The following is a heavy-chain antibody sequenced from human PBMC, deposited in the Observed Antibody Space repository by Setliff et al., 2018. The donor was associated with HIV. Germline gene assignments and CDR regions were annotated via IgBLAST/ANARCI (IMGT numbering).Heavy chain of an antibody. J-gene: IGHJ4*02. CDR3: ARETRPGLTRSGFDY. Sequence: GGSLRLSCEASGFTFSTYSMNWVRQAPGKGLEWVSSISSSSRSKYYADSVKGRFTISRDNAKNSLYLQMNNLRAEDTAVYFCARETRPGLTRSGFDYWGQGTLVTVSS. CDR2: ISSSSRSK. V-gene: IGHV3-21*01. D-gene: IGHD1-1*01. CDR1: GFTFSTYS.